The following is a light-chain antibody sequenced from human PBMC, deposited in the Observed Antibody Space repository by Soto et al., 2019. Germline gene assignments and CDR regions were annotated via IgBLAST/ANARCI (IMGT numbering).Light chain of an antibody. CDR3: QDYNNSHPIT. CDR2: GAS. CDR1: QSISSK. Sequence: EIVMTQSPSTLPVSPGGRATLSFRASQSISSKLAWYQQKPGQAPRLLIYGASSRATGIPVRFSGSGSGTEFTLTITSLQSEDFAVYYCQDYNNSHPITFGGGTKVDIK. J-gene: IGKJ4*01. V-gene: IGKV3-15*01.